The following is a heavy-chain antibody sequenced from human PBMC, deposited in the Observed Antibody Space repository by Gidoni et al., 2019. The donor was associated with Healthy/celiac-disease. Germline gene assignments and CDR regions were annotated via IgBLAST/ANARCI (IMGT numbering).Heavy chain of an antibody. D-gene: IGHD2-21*01. Sequence: QVQLQQWGAGLLKPSETLSLTCAVYGGSFSGYYWSWIRQPPGKGLEWIGEINHSGSTNYNPSLKSRVTISVDTSKNQFSLKLSSVTAADTAVYYCASSVMAAFDIWGQGTMVTVSS. CDR3: ASSVMAAFDI. J-gene: IGHJ3*02. V-gene: IGHV4-34*01. CDR1: GGSFSGYY. CDR2: INHSGST.